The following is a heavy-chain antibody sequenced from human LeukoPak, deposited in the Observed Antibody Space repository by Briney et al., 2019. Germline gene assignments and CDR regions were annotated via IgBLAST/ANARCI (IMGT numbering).Heavy chain of an antibody. CDR2: ISNYGTST. D-gene: IGHD3-3*01. J-gene: IGHJ5*02. V-gene: IGHV3-74*01. CDR1: GFTLSNHW. CDR3: ARGSGFWSGYYSFSSWCDP. Sequence: GGSLRLSCAASGFTLSNHWMNWVRQVPGKGRVWVSRISNYGTSTTYADSVKGRFTISRDNSKNTLYLQMNSLRAEDTAVYYCARGSGFWSGYYSFSSWCDPWGQGTLVTVSS.